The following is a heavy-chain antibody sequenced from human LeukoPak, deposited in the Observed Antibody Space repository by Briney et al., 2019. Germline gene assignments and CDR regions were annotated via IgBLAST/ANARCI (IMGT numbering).Heavy chain of an antibody. J-gene: IGHJ4*02. CDR1: GFTFSSYE. Sequence: GGSLRLSCAASGFTFSSYEMNWVRQAPGKGLEWVSYISSSGSTIYYADSVKGRFTISRDNSKNSVYLQLNSLRPEDTAMYYCVSMVRGIGYWGQGTLVTVSS. CDR3: VSMVRGIGY. D-gene: IGHD3-10*01. CDR2: ISSSGSTI. V-gene: IGHV3-48*03.